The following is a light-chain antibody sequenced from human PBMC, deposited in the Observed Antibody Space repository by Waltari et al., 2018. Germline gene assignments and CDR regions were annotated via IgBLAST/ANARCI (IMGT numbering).Light chain of an antibody. V-gene: IGLV2-23*01. CDR2: EGS. CDR1: SSDVGKYNL. CDR3: CSYAGGATLL. J-gene: IGLJ2*01. Sequence: QSALTQPASVSGSPGQAITIPCTGTSSDVGKYNLVSWYQQPPGKAPKLLIYEGSQRPSGVSTRFSGSKSGSTASLTISGLQAEDEAEYYCCSYAGGATLLFGGGTKLTVL.